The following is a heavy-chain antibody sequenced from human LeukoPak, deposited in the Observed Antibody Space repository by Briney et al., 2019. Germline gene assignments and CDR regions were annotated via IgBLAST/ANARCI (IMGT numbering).Heavy chain of an antibody. CDR1: GFTFSSYA. V-gene: IGHV3-23*01. J-gene: IGHJ4*02. CDR2: ISGSGGST. D-gene: IGHD3-22*01. Sequence: GGSLRLSCAASGFTFSSYAMNWVRQAPGKGLEWVSGISGSGGSTYYADSVKDRFPISRDNSKNTLYLQMNSLRAEDTAVYYCAYYDSSIPFWGQGTLVTVSS. CDR3: AYYDSSIPF.